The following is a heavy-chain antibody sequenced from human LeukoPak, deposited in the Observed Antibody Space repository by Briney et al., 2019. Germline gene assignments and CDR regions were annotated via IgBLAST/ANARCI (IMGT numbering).Heavy chain of an antibody. CDR3: ARSGLDIAVWVY. J-gene: IGHJ4*02. CDR2: INPNSGGT. D-gene: IGHD6-19*01. V-gene: IGHV1-2*06. Sequence: GASVKVSCKTSGYTFIGYYIHWVRQAPGQGLEWMGRINPNSGGTNYAQNFQGRVTMTRDTSINTAYMELSRLRSDDTAVYYCARSGLDIAVWVYWGQGTLVTVSS. CDR1: GYTFIGYY.